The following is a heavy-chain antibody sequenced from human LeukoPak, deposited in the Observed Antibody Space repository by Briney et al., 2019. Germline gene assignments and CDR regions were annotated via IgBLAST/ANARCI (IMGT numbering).Heavy chain of an antibody. CDR3: AKDYCSSTSCWDDAFDI. Sequence: PGXSLRLSCAASGFTFDDYTMHWVRQAPGKGLEWVSLISWDGGSTYYADSVKGRFTISRDNSKNSLYLQMNSLRTEDTALYYCAKDYCSSTSCWDDAFDIWGQGTMVTVSS. V-gene: IGHV3-43*01. CDR2: ISWDGGST. D-gene: IGHD2-2*01. CDR1: GFTFDDYT. J-gene: IGHJ3*02.